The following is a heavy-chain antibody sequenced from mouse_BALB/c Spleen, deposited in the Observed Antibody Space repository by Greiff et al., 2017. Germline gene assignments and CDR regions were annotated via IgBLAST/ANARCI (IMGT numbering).Heavy chain of an antibody. D-gene: IGHD2-1*01. CDR3: AQIYYGNYLYYAMDY. J-gene: IGHJ4*01. CDR2: INPYNDGT. Sequence: VQLKESGPELVKPGASVKMSCKASGYTFTSYVMHWVKQKPGQGLEWIGYINPYNDGTKYNEKFKGKATLTSDKSSSTAYMELSSLTSEDSAVYYCAQIYYGNYLYYAMDYWGQGTSVTVSS. V-gene: IGHV1-14*01. CDR1: GYTFTSYV.